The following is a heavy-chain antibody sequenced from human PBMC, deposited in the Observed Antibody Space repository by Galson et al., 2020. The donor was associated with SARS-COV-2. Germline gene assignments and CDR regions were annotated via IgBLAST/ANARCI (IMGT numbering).Heavy chain of an antibody. D-gene: IGHD1-26*01. CDR2: ISYDGSNK. J-gene: IGHJ4*02. CDR1: GFTFSSYA. V-gene: IGHV3-30*04. CDR3: ARGVGAHYFDY. Sequence: GGSLRLSCAASGFTFSSYAMHWVRQAPGQGLEWVAVISYDGSNKYYADSVKGRFTISRDNSKNTLYLQMNSLRAEDTAVYYCARGVGAHYFDYWGQGTLVTVSS.